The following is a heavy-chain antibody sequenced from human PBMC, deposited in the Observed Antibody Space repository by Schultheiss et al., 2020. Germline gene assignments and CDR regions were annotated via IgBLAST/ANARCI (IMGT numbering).Heavy chain of an antibody. Sequence: SVKVSGKASGGTFSSYAISWVRQAPGQGLEWMGGIIPIFGTANYAQKFQGRVTITADESTSTAYMELSSLRSDDTAVYYCARDDSSSSRPFGYYYYGMDVWGQGTTVTVSS. D-gene: IGHD6-6*01. CDR2: IIPIFGTA. J-gene: IGHJ6*02. CDR1: GGTFSSYA. CDR3: ARDDSSSSRPFGYYYYGMDV. V-gene: IGHV1-69*13.